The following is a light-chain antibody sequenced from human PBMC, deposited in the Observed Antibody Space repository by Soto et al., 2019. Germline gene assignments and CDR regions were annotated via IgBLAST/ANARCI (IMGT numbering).Light chain of an antibody. J-gene: IGKJ5*01. CDR1: QNINNY. CDR2: DAS. Sequence: DIQMTQSPSSLSASVGDRVTITCQASQNINNYLNWYQQKPGTAPHLLIYDASNLEAGVPSRFRGSGSGTDSTFTISRLKPEDIATYYCQQYENLPTFGQGTRLEIK. V-gene: IGKV1-33*01. CDR3: QQYENLPT.